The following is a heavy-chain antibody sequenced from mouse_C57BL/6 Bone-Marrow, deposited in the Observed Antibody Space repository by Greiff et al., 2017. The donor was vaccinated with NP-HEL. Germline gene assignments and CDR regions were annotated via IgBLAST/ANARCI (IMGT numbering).Heavy chain of an antibody. J-gene: IGHJ1*03. D-gene: IGHD1-1*01. CDR1: GYTFTSYW. CDR2: IYPGSGST. V-gene: IGHV1-55*01. CDR3: AREPRYYGSSYRWYFDV. Sequence: QVQLKQPGAELVKPGASVKMSCKASGYTFTSYWITWVKQRPGQGLEWIGDIYPGSGSTNYNEKFKSKATLTVDTSSSTAYMQLSCLTSEDSAVYYCAREPRYYGSSYRWYFDVWGTGTTVTVSS.